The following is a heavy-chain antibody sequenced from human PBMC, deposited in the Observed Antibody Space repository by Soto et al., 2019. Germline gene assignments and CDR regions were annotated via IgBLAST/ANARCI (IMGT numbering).Heavy chain of an antibody. CDR2: ISNDGSSQ. V-gene: IGHV3-30*03. J-gene: IGHJ4*01. CDR1: GFVFSSYG. Sequence: GGSLRLSCSASGFVFSSYGMHWVRQTPGKGLEWVTFISNDGSSQHHGDSVKGRITVSRDKSKNTVYLEMSNVRAEDTAVYYCARETRFLGYCSSTSCPRRYFDYWGQGTMVTVSS. CDR3: ARETRFLGYCSSTSCPRRYFDY. D-gene: IGHD2-2*01.